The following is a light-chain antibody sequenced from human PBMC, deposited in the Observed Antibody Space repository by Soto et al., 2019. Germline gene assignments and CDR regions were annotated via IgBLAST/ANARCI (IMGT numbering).Light chain of an antibody. J-gene: IGKJ5*01. CDR1: QSVSSSS. V-gene: IGKV3D-20*01. Sequence: IVLTQSPATLSLSPGERATLSCGASQSVSSSSLAWYQQKPGLAPRLLIYDASSRATGIPDRFSGSGSGTDFTLTISRLEPEDFAVYYCQQYGNSRITFGQGTRLEIK. CDR2: DAS. CDR3: QQYGNSRIT.